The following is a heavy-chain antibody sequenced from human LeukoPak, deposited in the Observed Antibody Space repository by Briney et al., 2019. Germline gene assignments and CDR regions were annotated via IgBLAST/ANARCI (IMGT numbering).Heavy chain of an antibody. Sequence: GGSLRLSCAASGFTFDDYAMHWVRQAPGKGLEWVSGISWNSGSIGYADSVKGRFTISRDNSKNTLYLQMNSLRAEDTAVYYCARGIGDFDYWGQGTLVTVSS. CDR3: ARGIGDFDY. CDR1: GFTFDDYA. J-gene: IGHJ4*02. D-gene: IGHD3-16*01. V-gene: IGHV3-9*01. CDR2: ISWNSGSI.